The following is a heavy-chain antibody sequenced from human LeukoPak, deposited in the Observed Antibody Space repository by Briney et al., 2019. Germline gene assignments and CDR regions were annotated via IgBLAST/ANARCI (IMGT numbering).Heavy chain of an antibody. Sequence: GTSVKVSCKASGFTFTSSAMQWVRQARGQRLEWIGWIVVGSGNTNYAQKFQERVTITRDMSTSTAYMELSSLRSEDTAVYYCAAVGLRYFDWLPLKPDDAFDIWGQGTMVTVSS. V-gene: IGHV1-58*02. D-gene: IGHD3-9*01. CDR1: GFTFTSSA. J-gene: IGHJ3*02. CDR3: AAVGLRYFDWLPLKPDDAFDI. CDR2: IVVGSGNT.